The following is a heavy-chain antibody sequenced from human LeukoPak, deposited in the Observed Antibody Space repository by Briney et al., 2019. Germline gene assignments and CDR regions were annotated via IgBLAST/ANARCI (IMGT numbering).Heavy chain of an antibody. CDR2: ISSSGSTI. Sequence: GGSLRLSCAASGFTFSDYYMSWIRQAPGKRLEWVSYISSSGSTIYYADSVKGRFTISRDNAKNSLYLQMNSLRAEDTAVYYRARDLQWELLRGVDYWGQGTLVTVSS. J-gene: IGHJ4*02. V-gene: IGHV3-11*04. D-gene: IGHD1-26*01. CDR3: ARDLQWELLRGVDY. CDR1: GFTFSDYY.